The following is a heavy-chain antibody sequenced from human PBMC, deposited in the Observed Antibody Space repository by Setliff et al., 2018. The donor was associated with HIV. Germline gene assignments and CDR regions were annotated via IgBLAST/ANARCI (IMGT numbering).Heavy chain of an antibody. Sequence: PSETLSLTCAVSGDSVSGYCWSWIRQPAGRGLEWIGRVHNSAGSNHNPSLKSRVTMSVDTAKNQLSLKLTAVSAADTAVYYCARDRIEVLADSPHDVFDIWGRGIMATVS. J-gene: IGHJ3*02. V-gene: IGHV4-4*07. CDR2: VHNSAGS. D-gene: IGHD3-22*01. CDR1: GDSVSGYC. CDR3: ARDRIEVLADSPHDVFDI.